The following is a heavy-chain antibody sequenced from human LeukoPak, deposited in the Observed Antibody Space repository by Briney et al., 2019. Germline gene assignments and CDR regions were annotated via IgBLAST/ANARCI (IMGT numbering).Heavy chain of an antibody. D-gene: IGHD3-22*01. CDR1: GFTVSSNY. Sequence: GSLRLSCAASGFTVSSNYMSWVRQAPGKGLEWVSVIYSGGSTYYADSVKGRFTISRDNSKNTLYLQMNSQRAEDTAVYYCARADSSGYYGSYYFVYWGQGTLVTVSS. CDR2: IYSGGST. CDR3: ARADSSGYYGSYYFVY. J-gene: IGHJ4*02. V-gene: IGHV3-66*02.